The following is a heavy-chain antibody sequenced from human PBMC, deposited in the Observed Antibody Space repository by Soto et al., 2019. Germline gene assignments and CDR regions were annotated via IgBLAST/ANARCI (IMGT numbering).Heavy chain of an antibody. J-gene: IGHJ6*02. V-gene: IGHV3-74*01. CDR3: VKRSVEYYGLDV. Sequence: GGSLRLSCAGSGFPFRISWMHWVRQAPGKGLMWVSRISGDGSSISYADSVKGRFTVSRDNPNNILYLEINSLRAEDTAVYYCVKRSVEYYGLDVSGQGPTVTVSS. D-gene: IGHD1-1*01. CDR2: ISGDGSSI. CDR1: GFPFRISW.